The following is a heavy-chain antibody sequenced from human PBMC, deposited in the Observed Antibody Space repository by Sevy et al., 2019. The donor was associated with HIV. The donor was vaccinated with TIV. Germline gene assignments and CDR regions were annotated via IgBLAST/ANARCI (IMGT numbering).Heavy chain of an antibody. D-gene: IGHD2-21*01. CDR1: GFTFSSNW. J-gene: IGHJ4*02. CDR3: ARAQQVTMLVVIGGLYFDL. V-gene: IGHV3-7*01. Sequence: GGSLRLSCATSGFTFSSNWRTWVRQAPGKGLEWVANVKQDMSEKYYADSVKGRFTISRDNAKNSLYLEMNSLRAEDTAVYYCARAQQVTMLVVIGGLYFDLWGQGTLVTVSS. CDR2: VKQDMSEK.